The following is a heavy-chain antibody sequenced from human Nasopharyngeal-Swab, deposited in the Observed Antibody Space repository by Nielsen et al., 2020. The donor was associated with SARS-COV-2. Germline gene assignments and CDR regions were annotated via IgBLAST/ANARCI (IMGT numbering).Heavy chain of an antibody. CDR2: ISGSGGST. CDR1: GFTFSSYA. V-gene: IGHV3-23*01. D-gene: IGHD1-26*01. J-gene: IGHJ4*02. Sequence: GESLQMSCAASGFTFSSYAMSWVRQAPGKGLEWVSTISGSGGSTYYADSVKGRFTISRDNSKNTLYLQMSSLRAEDTAVYYCANRMPTVGATRYYCFDSWGQGTLVTVSS. CDR3: ANRMPTVGATRYYCFDS.